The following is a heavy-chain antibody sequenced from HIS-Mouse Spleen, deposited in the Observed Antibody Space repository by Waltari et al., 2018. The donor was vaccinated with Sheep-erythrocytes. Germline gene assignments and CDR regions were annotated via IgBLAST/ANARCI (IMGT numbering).Heavy chain of an antibody. Sequence: QVQLVQSGAEVKKPGASVKVSCKASGYTFTSYYMHWVRQAPGQGLEWMGIISPSGGRTSYAQKFQGRGTMHRDTSTSTVYMELSSLRSEDTAVYYCARVPDDAFDIWGQGTMVTVSS. CDR1: GYTFTSYY. J-gene: IGHJ3*02. V-gene: IGHV1-46*03. CDR3: ARVPDDAFDI. CDR2: ISPSGGRT.